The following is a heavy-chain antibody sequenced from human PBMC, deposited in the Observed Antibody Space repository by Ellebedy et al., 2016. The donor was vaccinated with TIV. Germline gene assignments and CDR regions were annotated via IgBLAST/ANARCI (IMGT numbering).Heavy chain of an antibody. Sequence: MPSETLSLTCTVSGGSISSYYWSWIRQPPGTGLEWIGYIYYSGNTNYNPSLKSRVTISVDTSKNQFSLKLSSVTAADTAVYYCARGEVTLYYYGMDVWGQGTTVTVSS. V-gene: IGHV4-59*01. CDR2: IYYSGNT. J-gene: IGHJ6*02. CDR1: GGSISSYY. CDR3: ARGEVTLYYYGMDV.